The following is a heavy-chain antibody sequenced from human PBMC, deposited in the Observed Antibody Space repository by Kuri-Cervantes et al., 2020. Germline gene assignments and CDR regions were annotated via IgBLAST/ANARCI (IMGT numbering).Heavy chain of an antibody. CDR2: LYLSGST. D-gene: IGHD6-19*01. V-gene: IGHV4-39*07. J-gene: IGHJ5*02. CDR3: ARGTGIAVAGIIFS. Sequence: GSLRLSCTVSGGSISSGNYYWGWIRQAPGKGLEWIGGLYLSGSTYNNPSLRSRVTISSDTSKNQFSLKLRSVTAADTAVYYCARGTGIAVAGIIFSWGQGTLVTVSS. CDR1: GGSISSGNYY.